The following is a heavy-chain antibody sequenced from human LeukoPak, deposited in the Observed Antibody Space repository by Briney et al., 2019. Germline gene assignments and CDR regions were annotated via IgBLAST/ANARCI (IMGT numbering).Heavy chain of an antibody. V-gene: IGHV3-30*02. J-gene: IGHJ1*01. Sequence: GGSLRLSCAASGFTFSSYGMHWVRQAPGKGLEWVAFIRYDGSNKYYADSVKGRFTISRDNSNNTLYLQMNSLRAEDTAVYYCAKGGNYYDSSGYYYRGYFQHWGQGTLVTVSS. D-gene: IGHD3-22*01. CDR1: GFTFSSYG. CDR3: AKGGNYYDSSGYYYRGYFQH. CDR2: IRYDGSNK.